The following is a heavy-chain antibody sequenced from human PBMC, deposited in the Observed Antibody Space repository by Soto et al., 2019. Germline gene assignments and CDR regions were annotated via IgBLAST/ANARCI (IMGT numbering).Heavy chain of an antibody. CDR2: IKQDGSEK. V-gene: IGHV3-7*01. Sequence: PGGSLRLSCAASGFTFSSYWMSWVRQAPGKGLEWVANIKQDGSEKYYVDSVKGRFTISRDNAKNSLYLQMNSLRAEDTAVYYCARILVTFRYYYYGMDVWGQGTTVTVYS. J-gene: IGHJ6*02. CDR3: ARILVTFRYYYYGMDV. D-gene: IGHD2-21*02. CDR1: GFTFSSYW.